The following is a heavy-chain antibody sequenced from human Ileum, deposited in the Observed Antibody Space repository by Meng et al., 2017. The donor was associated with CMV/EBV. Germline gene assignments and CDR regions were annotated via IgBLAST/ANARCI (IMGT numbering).Heavy chain of an antibody. J-gene: IGHJ4*02. Sequence: SCAASGFTFSNYAMSWVRQAPGKGLEWVSVISPSGDYTDFADSVKGRFTISRDNSKNTVYLEMNSLRVEDTAVYYCAKDYGGDPFDYWGQGTLVTVS. D-gene: IGHD4-23*01. CDR2: ISPSGDYT. CDR1: GFTFSNYA. CDR3: AKDYGGDPFDY. V-gene: IGHV3-23*01.